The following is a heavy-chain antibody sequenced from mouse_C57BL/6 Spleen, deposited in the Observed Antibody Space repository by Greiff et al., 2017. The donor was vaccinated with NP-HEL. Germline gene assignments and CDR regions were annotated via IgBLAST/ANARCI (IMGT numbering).Heavy chain of an antibody. J-gene: IGHJ3*01. D-gene: IGHD4-1*01. Sequence: VQLQQSGPGLVKPSQSLSLTCSVTGYSITSGYYWNWIRQFPGNKLEWMGYISYDGSNNYNPSLKNRIAITRDPSKNQFFLKLNAVTTENTATYYGARELTGPWFAYWGQGTLVTVSA. CDR3: ARELTGPWFAY. CDR1: GYSITSGYY. CDR2: ISYDGSN. V-gene: IGHV3-6*01.